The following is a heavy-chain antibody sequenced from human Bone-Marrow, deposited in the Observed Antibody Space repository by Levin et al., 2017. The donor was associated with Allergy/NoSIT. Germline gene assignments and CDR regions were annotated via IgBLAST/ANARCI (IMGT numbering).Heavy chain of an antibody. V-gene: IGHV3-23*01. CDR1: GFTFTTYA. D-gene: IGHD6-19*01. J-gene: IGHJ2*01. CDR2: IRANGET. Sequence: GGSLRLSCETSGFTFTTYAMNWVRQAPGKGLEWVSLIRANGETFYADSVKGRFTTSRDNSKNMVYLHLNSLRAEDTAVYFCARVIAVIAEFFDLWGRGTLVTVSS. CDR3: ARVIAVIAEFFDL.